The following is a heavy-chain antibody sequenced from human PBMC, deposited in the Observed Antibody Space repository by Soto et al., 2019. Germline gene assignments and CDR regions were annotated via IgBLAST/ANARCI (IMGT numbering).Heavy chain of an antibody. CDR1: GFSLTTRGVG. Sequence: QITLKESGPTLVKPTQTLTLTCTFSGFSLTTRGVGVGWIRQPPGKALECLALIYWDDDKRYSPSLQSRLSITKYTSKHLVVLTMTNVDPVDTPTYYCAHIPNYYQYDWFDPWGQGTLVSVSS. CDR3: AHIPNYYQYDWFDP. CDR2: IYWDDDK. V-gene: IGHV2-5*02. D-gene: IGHD3-16*01. J-gene: IGHJ5*02.